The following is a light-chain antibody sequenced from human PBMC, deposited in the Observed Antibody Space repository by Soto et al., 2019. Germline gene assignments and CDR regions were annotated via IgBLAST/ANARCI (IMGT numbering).Light chain of an antibody. CDR2: AAS. V-gene: IGKV1-12*01. Sequence: DIQMTQSPSSVSASVGDRVTITCRASQGISNWLAWYQQQTGKAPKLLIYAASSLQSGVPSRFSGGGSGTHSTLIISSLQPEDFATYYCQQANTFLPLTFGGGTKVEIK. J-gene: IGKJ4*01. CDR3: QQANTFLPLT. CDR1: QGISNW.